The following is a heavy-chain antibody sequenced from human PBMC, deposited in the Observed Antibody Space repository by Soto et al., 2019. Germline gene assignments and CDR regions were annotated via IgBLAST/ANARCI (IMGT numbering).Heavy chain of an antibody. CDR1: GYTFTSYG. CDR3: ARXLDIAVAGHFXY. CDR2: ISAYNGNT. D-gene: IGHD6-19*01. V-gene: IGHV1-18*01. J-gene: IGHJ4*02. Sequence: ASVKXSCKASGYTFTSYGISWVRQAPGQGLEWMGWISAYNGNTNYAQKLQGRVTMTTDTSTSTAYMELRSLRSDDTAVYYCARXLDIAVAGHFXYWGQGTLVXVSS.